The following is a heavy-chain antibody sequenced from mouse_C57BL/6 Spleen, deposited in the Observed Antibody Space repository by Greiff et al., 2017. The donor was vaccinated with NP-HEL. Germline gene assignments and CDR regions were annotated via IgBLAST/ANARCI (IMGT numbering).Heavy chain of an antibody. V-gene: IGHV1-74*01. CDR1: GYTFTSYW. Sequence: VQLQQPGAELVKPGASVKVSCKASGYTFTSYWMHWVKQRPGQGLEWIGRIHPSDSDTNYNKKFKGKATLTVDKSSSTAYLPLSSLTSEDSAVYYCAIGGLRLSWFAYWGQGTLVTVSA. CDR3: AIGGLRLSWFAY. CDR2: IHPSDSDT. J-gene: IGHJ3*01. D-gene: IGHD3-2*02.